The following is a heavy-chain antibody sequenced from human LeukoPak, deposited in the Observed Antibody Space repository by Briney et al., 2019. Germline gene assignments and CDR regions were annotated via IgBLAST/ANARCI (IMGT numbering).Heavy chain of an antibody. D-gene: IGHD3-10*01. CDR1: GYTFTGYY. J-gene: IGHJ3*02. CDR3: ARSGDEGGGAFDI. CDR2: INPNSGGT. V-gene: IGHV1-2*02. Sequence: ASVKVSCKASGYTFTGYYMHWVRQAPGQGLEWMGWINPNSGGTNCAQKFQGRVTMTRDTSISTAYMELSRLRSDDTAVYYCARSGDEGGGAFDIWGQGTMVTVSS.